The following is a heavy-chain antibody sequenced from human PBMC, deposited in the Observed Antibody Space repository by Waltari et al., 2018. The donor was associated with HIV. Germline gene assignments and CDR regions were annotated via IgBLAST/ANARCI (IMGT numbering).Heavy chain of an antibody. CDR1: DGSITASSGYYH. Sequence: QLQLQESGPGLVQPSETLSLTCTVSDGSITASSGYYHWGWIRQPPGKELEWIGNTHYSGNPFYNPALRRRVTITADKSKNQFSLKLRSLTAADTAVYFCMRHRGYFPPDYWGQEPWSPSPQ. CDR2: THYSGNP. CDR3: MRHRGYFPPDY. V-gene: IGHV4-39*01. D-gene: IGHD1-26*01. J-gene: IGHJ4*01.